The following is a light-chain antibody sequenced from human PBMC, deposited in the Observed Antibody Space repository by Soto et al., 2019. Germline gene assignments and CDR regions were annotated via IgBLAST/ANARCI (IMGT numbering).Light chain of an antibody. Sequence: QSVLTQPRSVSGSPGQSVTISCTGTSSDVGGYNFVSWYQHHQGKAPKLIIYDVTKRPSGVPDRFSGSRSGNTASLTISGLQAEDEADYYCCSYAGSYTWVFGGGTKVTVL. CDR3: CSYAGSYTWV. V-gene: IGLV2-11*01. CDR2: DVT. J-gene: IGLJ3*02. CDR1: SSDVGGYNF.